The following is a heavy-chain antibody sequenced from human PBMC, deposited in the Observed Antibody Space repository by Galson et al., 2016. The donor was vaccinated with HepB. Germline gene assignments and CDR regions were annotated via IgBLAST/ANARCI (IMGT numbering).Heavy chain of an antibody. J-gene: IGHJ6*02. CDR1: DDSDYSYY. V-gene: IGHV4-59*02. CDR2: VYSSGST. Sequence: SETLSLTCSVSDDSDYSYYWSWIRQPPGKGLEWMGYVYSSGSTDYNPSLNGRLSISIDMSRNYFSLTLTSVTAADTAVYFCAKHCTSTDCYNYYGIDVWGQGTSVTVSS. D-gene: IGHD2-21*02. CDR3: AKHCTSTDCYNYYGIDV.